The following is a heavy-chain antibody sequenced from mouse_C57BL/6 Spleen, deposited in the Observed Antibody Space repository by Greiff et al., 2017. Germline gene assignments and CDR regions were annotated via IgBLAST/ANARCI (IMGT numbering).Heavy chain of an antibody. J-gene: IGHJ4*01. Sequence: QVQLKQSGPELVKPGASVKISCKASGYAFSSSWMNWVKQRPGKGLEWIGRIYPGDGDTNYNGKFKGKATLTADKSSSTAYMQLSSLTSEDSAVYFCAAYSNNAMDCWGQGTSVTVSS. CDR3: AAYSNNAMDC. CDR2: IYPGDGDT. V-gene: IGHV1-82*01. D-gene: IGHD2-5*01. CDR1: GYAFSSSW.